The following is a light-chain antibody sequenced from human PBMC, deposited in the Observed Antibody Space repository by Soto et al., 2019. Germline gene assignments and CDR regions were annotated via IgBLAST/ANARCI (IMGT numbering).Light chain of an antibody. CDR1: STDFVTYNR. CDR2: EAY. J-gene: IGLJ1*01. V-gene: IGLV2-23*01. Sequence: QSVLTQPPSVSGSPGQSVTISCTGTSTDFVTYNRVSWYQQYPGNAPKLIIFEAYKRPSGVSNRFSGSKSGSTASLTISGLQAEDEADYYCCSNAVGSTYVFGTGTKV. CDR3: CSNAVGSTYV.